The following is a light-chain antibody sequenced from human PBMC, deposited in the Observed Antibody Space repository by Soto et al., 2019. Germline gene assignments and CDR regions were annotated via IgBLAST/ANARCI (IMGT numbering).Light chain of an antibody. V-gene: IGLV2-14*03. CDR2: DVS. J-gene: IGLJ3*02. CDR3: GSYTSSSSWV. Sequence: QSALTQPASVSGSPGQSITFSCTGSSSDVGTYNSVSWYQQHPGKAPKLIIYDVSNRPSGVSNRFSGSKSGNTASLTISGLQTEDEADYYCGSYTSSSSWVFGGGTKVTVL. CDR1: SSDVGTYNS.